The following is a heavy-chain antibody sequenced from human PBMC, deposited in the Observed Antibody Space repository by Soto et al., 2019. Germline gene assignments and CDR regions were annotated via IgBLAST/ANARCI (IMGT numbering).Heavy chain of an antibody. Sequence: QVQLVQSGAEVKKPGASVQVYCKACGYTCTSYYMHWVRQAPGQGVEWMGIINPSGGSTSYAQKFQVRVPMLRDTFTSRVYIELNRVISEDTAVYYCDRDLPYSRGWYEGFQGLCDYWGQVTMVTVSS. J-gene: IGHJ4*02. CDR3: DRDLPYSRGWYEGFQGLCDY. CDR2: INPSGGST. V-gene: IGHV1-46*03. D-gene: IGHD6-19*01. CDR1: GYTCTSYY.